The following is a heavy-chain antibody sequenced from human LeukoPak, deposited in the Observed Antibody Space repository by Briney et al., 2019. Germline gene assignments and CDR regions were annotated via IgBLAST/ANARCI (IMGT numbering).Heavy chain of an antibody. CDR1: GGSISSSSYY. J-gene: IGHJ4*02. Sequence: PSETLSLTCTVSGGSISSSSYYWDWIRQPPGKGLEWIGSIYYSGSTYYNPSLKSRVTISVDTSKSQFSLKLSSVTAADTAVYYCASDYSYYDFWSGYYGHPYYFDYWGQGTLVTVSS. V-gene: IGHV4-39*01. CDR3: ASDYSYYDFWSGYYGHPYYFDY. CDR2: IYYSGST. D-gene: IGHD3-3*01.